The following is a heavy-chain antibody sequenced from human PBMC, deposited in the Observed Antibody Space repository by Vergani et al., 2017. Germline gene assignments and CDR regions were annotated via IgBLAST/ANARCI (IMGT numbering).Heavy chain of an antibody. CDR1: GYSIGSGFY. J-gene: IGHJ6*03. CDR2: IHNRGKT. V-gene: IGHV4-38-2*01. CDR3: ARVDTQVPATSHFYYMDV. D-gene: IGHD6-25*01. Sequence: QVRLEESGPGLVKPSETLSLTCSVSGYSIGSGFYWAWIRQSPGEGLQWLTSIHNRGKTYHNPSLKSRVSVSLDTSKNRFSLNLTSVTATDTAVYYCARVDTQVPATSHFYYMDVWGKGNTVVVSS.